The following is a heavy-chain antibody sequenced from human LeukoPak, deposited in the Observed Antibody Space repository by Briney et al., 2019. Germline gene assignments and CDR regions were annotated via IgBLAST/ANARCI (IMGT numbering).Heavy chain of an antibody. CDR1: GLIFRDAW. J-gene: IGHJ4*02. V-gene: IGHV3-15*07. CDR3: TTDTWYSAGH. CDR2: IKSKASGGTI. Sequence: GGSLRLSCVVSGLIFRDAWMNWVRQAPGKGPEWVGLIKSKASGGTIDYAAPVKGRFTISRDNAKNSLFLQMNSLRAEDTAIYYCTTDTWYSAGHWGQGTLVTVSS. D-gene: IGHD2-15*01.